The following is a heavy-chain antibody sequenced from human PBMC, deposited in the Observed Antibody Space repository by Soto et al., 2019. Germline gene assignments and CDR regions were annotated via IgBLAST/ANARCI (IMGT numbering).Heavy chain of an antibody. J-gene: IGHJ4*02. CDR2: INCGSGNT. Sequence: ASVKVSCKASGYTFTNYAMHWVRQAPGQRLEWMGLINCGSGNTNYAQKFQGRVTITTDKSTSTAYMELISLRSEDTAVYYCARESRYCSGGSCYFLPGIDYWGQGTLVTVSS. D-gene: IGHD2-15*01. V-gene: IGHV1-3*01. CDR1: GYTFTNYA. CDR3: ARESRYCSGGSCYFLPGIDY.